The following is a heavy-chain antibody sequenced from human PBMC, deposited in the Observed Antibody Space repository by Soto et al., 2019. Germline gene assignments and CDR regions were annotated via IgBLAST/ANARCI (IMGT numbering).Heavy chain of an antibody. J-gene: IGHJ4*02. D-gene: IGHD6-13*01. V-gene: IGHV3-23*01. Sequence: EVQLLESGGGLVQPGGSLRLSCAASGFTFSSYGLNWVRQAPGEGLEWVSGISGSGDSTHYADSVKGRFTISRDNSKSTLYLKMNSLRAEDTAIYYCAKQSPYTNSWYDIDYWGQGTLVTVSS. CDR3: AKQSPYTNSWYDIDY. CDR2: ISGSGDST. CDR1: GFTFSSYG.